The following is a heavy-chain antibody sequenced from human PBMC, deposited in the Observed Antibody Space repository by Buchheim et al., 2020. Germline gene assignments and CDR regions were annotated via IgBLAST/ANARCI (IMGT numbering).Heavy chain of an antibody. V-gene: IGHV3-33*01. CDR2: IWYDGSNK. CDR3: ARDHCSSSSCYIDY. Sequence: QVQLVESGGGVVQPGRYLRLSCAASGFTFSSNGMHWVRQAPGKGLEWVAVIWYDGSNKYYADSVKGRFTISRENSENTLYLQMNSLRAEDTAVYYCARDHCSSSSCYIDYWGQGTL. J-gene: IGHJ4*02. CDR1: GFTFSSNG. D-gene: IGHD2-2*01.